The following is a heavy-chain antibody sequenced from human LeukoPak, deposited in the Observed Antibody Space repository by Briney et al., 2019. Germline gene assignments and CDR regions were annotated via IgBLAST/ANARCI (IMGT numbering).Heavy chain of an antibody. CDR2: ISAYNGNT. D-gene: IGHD4-17*01. CDR1: GFTFTSHD. V-gene: IGHV1-18*01. J-gene: IGHJ4*02. Sequence: ASVKVSCKASGFTFTSHDFNWVRQATGQGLEWMGWISAYNGNTNYAQKLQGRVTMTTDTSTSTAYMELRSLRSDDTAVYYCARVGPLYGDYSYWGQGTLATVSS. CDR3: ARVGPLYGDYSY.